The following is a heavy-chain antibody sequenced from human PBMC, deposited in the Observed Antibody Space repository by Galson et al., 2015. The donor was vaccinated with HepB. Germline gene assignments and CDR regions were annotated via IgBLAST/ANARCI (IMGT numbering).Heavy chain of an antibody. V-gene: IGHV4-39*01. J-gene: IGHJ3*02. D-gene: IGHD4-17*01. CDR3: ASRDAYGDSHHDAFDI. CDR2: IYYSGST. CDR1: GGSVSSSSYY. Sequence: ETLSLTCTVSGGSVSSSSYYWGWIRQPPGKGLEWIGSIYYSGSTYYNPSLKSRVTISVDTSKNQFSLKLSSVTAADTAVYYCASRDAYGDSHHDAFDIWGQGTMVTVSS.